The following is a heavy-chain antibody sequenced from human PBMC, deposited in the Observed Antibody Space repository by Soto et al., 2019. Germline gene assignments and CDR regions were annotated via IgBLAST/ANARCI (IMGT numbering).Heavy chain of an antibody. J-gene: IGHJ4*02. CDR1: GFTFSSYA. D-gene: IGHD3-10*01. V-gene: IGHV3-23*01. Sequence: EVQLLESGGGLVQPGGSLRLSCAASGFTFSSYAMSWVRQAPGKGLEWVSAISGSVGSTYYADSVKGRLTVSRDNSKTTLYLQMTSLRAEDTAVCYCAKDYYLEYWGQEPLVTVSS. CDR3: AKDYYLEY. CDR2: ISGSVGST.